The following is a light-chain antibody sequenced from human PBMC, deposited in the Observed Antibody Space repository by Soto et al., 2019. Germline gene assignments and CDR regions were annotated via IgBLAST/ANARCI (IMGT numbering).Light chain of an antibody. V-gene: IGKV3-20*01. J-gene: IGKJ5*01. CDR1: ESVSSK. CDR3: QQYGSSIT. CDR2: DAS. Sequence: ESALTQSPGTLPVSPGRGAPRSCRASESVSSKLVWYQKKPGQAPRRRIQDASTRATGIPDRFSGSGSGTDFTLPISRLEPADFAVYYCQQYGSSITVGQGTRLEIK.